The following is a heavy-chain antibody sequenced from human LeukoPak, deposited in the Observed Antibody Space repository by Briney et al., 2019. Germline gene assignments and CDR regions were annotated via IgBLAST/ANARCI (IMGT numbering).Heavy chain of an antibody. CDR3: ASDPVPGSPFDP. CDR1: GGSISSYY. J-gene: IGHJ5*02. V-gene: IGHV4-59*01. D-gene: IGHD1-14*01. Sequence: PSETLSLTCTVSGGSISSYYWSWIRQPPGKGLEWIGYIYYSGSTNYNPSLKSRVTISVDTSKNQFSLKLSSVTAADTAVYYCASDPVPGSPFDPWGPRTLVTVSS. CDR2: IYYSGST.